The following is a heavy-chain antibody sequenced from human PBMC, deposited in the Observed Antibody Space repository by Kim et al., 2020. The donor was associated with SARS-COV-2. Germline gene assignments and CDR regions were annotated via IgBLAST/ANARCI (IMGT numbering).Heavy chain of an antibody. D-gene: IGHD4-4*01. CDR3: ARPYRRRGGGAWFDP. V-gene: IGHV4-39*01. Sequence: SETLSLTCAVFGGSISSGDFYWGWIRQPPGMGLEWIGNIDYTGTTYYNPSLKSRVSMSVDSSKNQFSLRLTSLTAADTAVYYCARPYRRRGGGAWFDPWGQGTLVTVSS. CDR2: IDYTGTT. J-gene: IGHJ5*02. CDR1: GGSISSGDFY.